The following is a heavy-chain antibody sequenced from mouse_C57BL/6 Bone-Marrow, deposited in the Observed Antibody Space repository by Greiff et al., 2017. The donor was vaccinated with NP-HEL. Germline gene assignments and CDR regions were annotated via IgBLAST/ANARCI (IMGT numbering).Heavy chain of an antibody. CDR3: ARSLITTVVDYYAMDY. D-gene: IGHD1-1*01. CDR2: ILPSIGRT. CDR1: DSEVFPIAY. V-gene: IGHV15-2*01. J-gene: IGHJ4*01. Sequence: QVQLKESGSELRSPGSSVKLSCKDFDSEVFPIAYMSWVRQKPGHGFEWIGGILPSIGRTIYGEKFEDKATLDADTLSNTAYLELNSLTSEDSAIYYCARSLITTVVDYYAMDYWGQGTSVTVSS.